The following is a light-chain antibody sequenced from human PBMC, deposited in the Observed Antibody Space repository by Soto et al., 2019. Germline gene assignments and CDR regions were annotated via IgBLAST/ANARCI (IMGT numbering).Light chain of an antibody. V-gene: IGLV2-11*01. Sequence: QSVLTQPPSVSGSPGQSVTISCTGTSSDVGAYNFVSWYQQHPGKAPKLIIFDVSARPSGVPDRFSVSKSGNTASLTISGLQADDEADYYCCSYAGTYSPVLGGGTKLTVL. CDR3: CSYAGTYSPV. CDR2: DVS. J-gene: IGLJ2*01. CDR1: SSDVGAYNF.